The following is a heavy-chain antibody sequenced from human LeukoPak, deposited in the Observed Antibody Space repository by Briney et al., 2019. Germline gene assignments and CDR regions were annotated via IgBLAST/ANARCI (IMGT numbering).Heavy chain of an antibody. D-gene: IGHD3-22*01. CDR2: ISGSGASI. CDR1: GFTFISYA. Sequence: GGSLRLSCAASGFTFISYAMSWVRQAPGKGLEWVSSISGSGASIYYADSVKGRFTISRDNSKNTVYLQMNSLRAEDTAVYYCAKEFDSSGYFDDWGQGTLVTVSS. J-gene: IGHJ4*02. V-gene: IGHV3-23*01. CDR3: AKEFDSSGYFDD.